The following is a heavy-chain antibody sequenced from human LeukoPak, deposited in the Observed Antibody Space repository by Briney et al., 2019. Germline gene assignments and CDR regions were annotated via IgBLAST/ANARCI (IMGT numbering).Heavy chain of an antibody. J-gene: IGHJ5*02. CDR1: GYTFTSYG. CDR2: INPNSGGT. CDR3: AGYCGGDCRYFDP. D-gene: IGHD2-21*02. Sequence: GASVKVPCKASGYTFTSYGISWVRQAPAQGLEWMGWINPNSGGTNYAQKFQGRVTMTGDTSISTAYMELSRLRSDDTAVYYCAGYCGGDCRYFDPWGQGTLVTVSS. V-gene: IGHV1-2*02.